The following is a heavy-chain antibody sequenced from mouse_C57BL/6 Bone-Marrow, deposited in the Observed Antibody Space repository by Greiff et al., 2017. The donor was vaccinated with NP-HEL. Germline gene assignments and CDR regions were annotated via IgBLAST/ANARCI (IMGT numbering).Heavy chain of an antibody. J-gene: IGHJ2*01. Sequence: VQLVESGAELVRPGTSVKMSCKASGYTFTNYWIGWAKQRPGHGLEWIGDIYPGGGYTKYNQKFKDKATLTADKSSSTAYMQLSSLTYEDSAVYYCATRQLRLYYFDYWGQGTTLTVSS. CDR1: GYTFTNYW. CDR3: ATRQLRLYYFDY. CDR2: IYPGGGYT. D-gene: IGHD3-2*02. V-gene: IGHV1-63*01.